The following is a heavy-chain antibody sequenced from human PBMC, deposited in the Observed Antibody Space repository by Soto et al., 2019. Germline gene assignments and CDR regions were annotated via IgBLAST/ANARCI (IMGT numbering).Heavy chain of an antibody. J-gene: IGHJ4*02. CDR2: IYYSGST. D-gene: IGHD2-2*01. V-gene: IGHV4-39*01. CDR1: GGSISSSSYY. CDR3: ARLPGSSTSCQNYFDY. Sequence: PSETLSLTCTVSGGSISSSSYYWGWIRQPPGKGLEWIGSIYYSGSTYYNPSLKSRVTISVDTSKNQFSLKLSSVTAADTAVYYCARLPGSSTSCQNYFDYWGQGTLVTVSS.